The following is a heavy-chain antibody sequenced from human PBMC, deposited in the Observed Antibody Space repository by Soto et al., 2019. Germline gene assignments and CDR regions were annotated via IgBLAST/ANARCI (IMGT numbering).Heavy chain of an antibody. CDR3: AKGDSYERGYYFDY. CDR1: GFALSTYG. CDR2: IWYDVGLT. D-gene: IGHD2-8*01. J-gene: IGHJ4*02. V-gene: IGHV3-33*06. Sequence: QVQLVESGGGVAQPGRSLRLSCAVSGFALSTYGMHWVRQAPGKGLEWVAVIWYDVGLTYYADSVKGRFTISRDNSKNTMYLQMNSLRAEDTAVYYCAKGDSYERGYYFDYWGQGALVTVSS.